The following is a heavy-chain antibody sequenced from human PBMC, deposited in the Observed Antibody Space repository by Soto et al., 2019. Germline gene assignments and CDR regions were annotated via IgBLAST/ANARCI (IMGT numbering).Heavy chain of an antibody. Sequence: GGSLRLSCAASGFTFSSYAMHWVRQAPGKGLEWVAVISYDGSNKYYADSVKGRFTISRDNSKNTLYLQMNSLRAEDTAVYYCANHNWYLGDNFFHPWGQGTLVTVSS. CDR3: ANHNWYLGDNFFHP. CDR2: ISYDGSNK. V-gene: IGHV3-30-3*01. D-gene: IGHD1-1*01. CDR1: GFTFSSYA. J-gene: IGHJ5*02.